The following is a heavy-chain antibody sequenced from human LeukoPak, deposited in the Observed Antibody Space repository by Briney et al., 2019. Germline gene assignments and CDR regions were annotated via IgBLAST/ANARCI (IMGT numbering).Heavy chain of an antibody. CDR3: AKDMNSYGSGSSYNPWGCFDS. V-gene: IGHV3-9*01. CDR2: IAWNSGNT. D-gene: IGHD3-10*01. J-gene: IGHJ4*02. Sequence: RTGGSLRLSCAASGFTFDNYAMHWVRQAPGKGLEWVSGIAWNSGNTGFADSVKGRFTISRDNAENSLYLQMKSLTPEDTAFYFCAKDMNSYGSGSSYNPWGCFDSWGQGTLVTVSS. CDR1: GFTFDNYA.